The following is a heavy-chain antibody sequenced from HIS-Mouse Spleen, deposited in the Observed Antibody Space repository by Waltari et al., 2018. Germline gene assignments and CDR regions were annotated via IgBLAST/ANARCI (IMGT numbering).Heavy chain of an antibody. V-gene: IGHV4-31*03. D-gene: IGHD3-16*01. Sequence: QVQLQESGPGLVKPSQTLSPTGTFSGGSISSGAYSGRLIPQHPGKGLEWIGYIYYSGSTYYNPSLKSRVTISVDTSKNQFSLKLSSVTAADTAVYYCARDNPRPGGSDEAFDIWGQGTMVTVSS. CDR1: GGSISSGAYS. J-gene: IGHJ3*02. CDR2: IYYSGST. CDR3: ARDNPRPGGSDEAFDI.